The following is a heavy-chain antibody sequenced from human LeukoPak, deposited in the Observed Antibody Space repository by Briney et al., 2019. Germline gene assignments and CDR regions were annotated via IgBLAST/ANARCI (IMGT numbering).Heavy chain of an antibody. CDR2: ISAYNGNT. Sequence: RASVKVSCKASGYTFTSYGISWVRQAPGQGLVWMGWISAYNGNTNYAQKLQGRVTMTTDTSTSTAYMELRSLRSDDTAVYYCARDRRIAAAPDAFDIWGQGTMVTVSS. V-gene: IGHV1-18*01. CDR3: ARDRRIAAAPDAFDI. D-gene: IGHD6-13*01. CDR1: GYTFTSYG. J-gene: IGHJ3*02.